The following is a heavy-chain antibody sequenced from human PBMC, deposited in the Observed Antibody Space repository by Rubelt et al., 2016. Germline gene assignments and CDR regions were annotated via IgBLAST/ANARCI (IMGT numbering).Heavy chain of an antibody. D-gene: IGHD6-25*01. CDR2: IYSGGST. J-gene: IGHJ2*01. CDR3: SASAPTLVPLVACENSPSDTSSVAVGCLAQDF. V-gene: IGHV3-66*01. CDR1: GFTVSSNY. Sequence: EVQLVESGGGLVQPGGSLRLSCAASGFTVSSNYMSWVRQAPGRGLEWVSVIYSGGSTYYAESVKGRFTISRDNSKNTLHLQMNSLRAEDTAVDYWSASAPTLVPLVACENSPSDTSSVAVGCLAQDF.